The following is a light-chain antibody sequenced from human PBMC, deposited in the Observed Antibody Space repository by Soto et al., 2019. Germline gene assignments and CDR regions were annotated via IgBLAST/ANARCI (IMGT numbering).Light chain of an antibody. CDR3: SSYTSSSTWV. CDR1: SSDVGGYNY. CDR2: EVN. J-gene: IGLJ3*02. V-gene: IGLV2-14*01. Sequence: QSVLTQPASVSGSPGQSITISCTGTSSDVGGYNYVSWYQQHPGKAPKLKIYEVNNRPSGVSNRFSGSKSANTASLTISGLQAEDEADYYCSSYTSSSTWVFGGGTKLTVL.